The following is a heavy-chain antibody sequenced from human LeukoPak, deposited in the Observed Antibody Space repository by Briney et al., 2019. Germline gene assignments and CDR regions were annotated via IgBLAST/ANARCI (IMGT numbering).Heavy chain of an antibody. CDR2: XSSGGSTI. CDR3: ARDDLGTSYFYHGMDV. D-gene: IGHD3/OR15-3a*01. CDR1: GFIFSDXS. J-gene: IGHJ6*02. V-gene: IGHV3-48*01. Sequence: GGSLRLSCAASGFIFSDXSMNWVRQAPGKGLXXXXXXSSGGSTIYYAXXXKXXXXISRDNAKNSLYLQMNSLRAEDTAVYYCARDDLGTSYFYHGMDVWGQGTTVTVSS.